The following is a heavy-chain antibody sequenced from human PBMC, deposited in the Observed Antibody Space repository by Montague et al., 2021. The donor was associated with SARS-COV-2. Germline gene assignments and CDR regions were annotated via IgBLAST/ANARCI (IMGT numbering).Heavy chain of an antibody. V-gene: IGHV4-59*01. CDR2: IYYSGST. CDR3: ARVHYYTGHVDS. J-gene: IGHJ4*02. Sequence: SETLSLTCTVSGGSMRDYYWSWIRQPPGEGLEWIGYIYYSGSTDYNPSLNSRVTLSLDTSKNQFSLNLRSVTAADTAFYYCARVHYYTGHVDSWGQGTLVSVSS. D-gene: IGHD3-22*01. CDR1: GGSMRDYY.